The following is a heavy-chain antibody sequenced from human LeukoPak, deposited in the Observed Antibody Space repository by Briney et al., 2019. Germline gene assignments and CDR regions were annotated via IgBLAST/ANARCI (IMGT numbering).Heavy chain of an antibody. J-gene: IGHJ4*02. Sequence: NPNSGNTGYAQKFQGRVTITRNTSISTAYMELSSLRSEDTAVYYCARGHYGSGSYEIDYWGQGTLVTVSS. CDR3: ARGHYGSGSYEIDY. CDR2: NPNSGNT. V-gene: IGHV1-8*03. D-gene: IGHD3-10*01.